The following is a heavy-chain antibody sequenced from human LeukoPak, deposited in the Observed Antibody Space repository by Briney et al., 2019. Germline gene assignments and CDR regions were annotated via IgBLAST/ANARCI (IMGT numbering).Heavy chain of an antibody. J-gene: IGHJ5*02. CDR3: AGTTVTTRNWFDP. CDR2: IYTSGST. D-gene: IGHD4-17*01. V-gene: IGHV4-61*02. CDR1: GGSISSGSYY. Sequence: PSQTLSLTCTVSGGSISSGSYYWSWIRQPAGKGLEWIGRIYTSGSTNYNPSLKSRVTISVDTSKNQFSLKLSSVTAADTAVYYCAGTTVTTRNWFDPWGQGTLVTVSS.